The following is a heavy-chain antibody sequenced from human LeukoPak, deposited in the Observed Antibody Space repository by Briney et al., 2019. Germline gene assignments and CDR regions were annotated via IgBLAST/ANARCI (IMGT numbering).Heavy chain of an antibody. V-gene: IGHV3-23*01. CDR3: ATPTGYLDY. CDR2: ISNSGGNT. D-gene: IGHD4-17*01. J-gene: IGHJ4*02. CDR1: GFTFGSYA. Sequence: QPGGSLRLSCAASGFTFGSYAMSWVRQAPGKGLEWVSAISNSGGNTFYADSGKGRFTISRDNAKTSLYLQMNSLRAEDTAVYYCATPTGYLDYWGQGTLVTVSS.